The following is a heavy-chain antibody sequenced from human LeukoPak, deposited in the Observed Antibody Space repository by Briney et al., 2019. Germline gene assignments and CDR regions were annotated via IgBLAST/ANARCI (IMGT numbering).Heavy chain of an antibody. CDR2: ISNSGST. V-gene: IGHV4-59*01. CDR3: VRLQPNTGEWAFDI. D-gene: IGHD1-1*01. CDR1: GGSIGSYY. Sequence: SETLSLTCTVSGGSIGSYYWSWIRQPPGEVLEWIGYISNSGSTNYNPSLKSRVTISVDTSKNQLSLKLSSVTAAGTAVYHCVRLQPNTGEWAFDIWGQGTMVSVSS. J-gene: IGHJ3*02.